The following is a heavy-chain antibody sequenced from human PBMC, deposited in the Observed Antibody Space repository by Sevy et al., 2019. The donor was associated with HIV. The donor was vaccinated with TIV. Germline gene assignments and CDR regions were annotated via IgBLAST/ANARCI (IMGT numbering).Heavy chain of an antibody. CDR1: GFTFSDYY. CDR2: ISSSGSTI. CDR3: ARGPHCSGGSCPLGFHYGMDV. V-gene: IGHV3-11*01. J-gene: IGHJ6*02. D-gene: IGHD2-15*01. Sequence: GGSLRLSCAASGFTFSDYYMSWIRQAPGKGLEWVSYISSSGSTIYYADSVKGRFTISRDNAKNSLYLQMNSLRAEDTAVYYCARGPHCSGGSCPLGFHYGMDVWGQGTTVTVSS.